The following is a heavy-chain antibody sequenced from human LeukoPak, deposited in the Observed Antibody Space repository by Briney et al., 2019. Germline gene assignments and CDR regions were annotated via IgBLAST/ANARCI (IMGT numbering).Heavy chain of an antibody. CDR2: IYTSGST. Sequence: SETLSLTCTVSGGSISSGSYYWSWIRQPAGKGLEWIGRIYTSGSTNYNPSLKSRVTISVDKSKTQFSLKLSSVTAADTAVYYCARDNQYNSASSDYGGTNFDSWGQGALVTVSS. J-gene: IGHJ4*02. CDR1: GGSISSGSYY. CDR3: ARDNQYNSASSDYGGTNFDS. V-gene: IGHV4-61*02. D-gene: IGHD4-17*01.